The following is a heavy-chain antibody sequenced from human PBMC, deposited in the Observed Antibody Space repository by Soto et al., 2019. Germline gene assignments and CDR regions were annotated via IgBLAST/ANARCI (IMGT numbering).Heavy chain of an antibody. CDR2: IYWDDDQ. J-gene: IGHJ4*02. CDR3: AHMRAAKFDY. Sequence: QITLKESGPTLVKPTQTLTLTCNVSGVSLSTGGVGVGWIRQPPGKALEWLALIYWDDDQRSSPSLKSRLTNTKDTSKNPVVLTMTNMAPEETATYYCAHMRAAKFDYWGQGTLVTVSS. V-gene: IGHV2-5*02. CDR1: GVSLSTGGVG. D-gene: IGHD2-15*01.